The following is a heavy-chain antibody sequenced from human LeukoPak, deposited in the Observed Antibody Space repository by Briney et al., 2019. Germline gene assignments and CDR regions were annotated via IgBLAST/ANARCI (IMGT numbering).Heavy chain of an antibody. V-gene: IGHV4-61*02. Sequence: SETLSLTCTVSGGSISSGSYYWSWIRQPAGKGLEGIGRIYTSGSTTYNPSLKSRVTISLDTSKNQFSLKLSSVTAADTAVYYCARHQAYCSSTSCSQPDWFDPWGQGTLVTVSS. J-gene: IGHJ5*02. D-gene: IGHD2-2*01. CDR3: ARHQAYCSSTSCSQPDWFDP. CDR2: IYTSGST. CDR1: GGSISSGSYY.